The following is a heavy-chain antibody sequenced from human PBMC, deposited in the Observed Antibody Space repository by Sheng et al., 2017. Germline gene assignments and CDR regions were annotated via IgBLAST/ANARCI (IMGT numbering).Heavy chain of an antibody. Sequence: QVQLQESGPGLVKPSETLSLTCAVSGYSISSGYYWGWIRQPPGKGLEWIGSIYHSGSTYYNPSLKSRVTISVDTSKNQFSLKLSSVTAADTAVYYCAREVVRGVWFGLNGYNWFDPWGQGTLVTVSS. CDR2: IYHSGST. CDR1: GYSISSGYY. V-gene: IGHV4-38-2*01. D-gene: IGHD3-10*01. J-gene: IGHJ5*02. CDR3: AREVVRGVWFGLNGYNWFDP.